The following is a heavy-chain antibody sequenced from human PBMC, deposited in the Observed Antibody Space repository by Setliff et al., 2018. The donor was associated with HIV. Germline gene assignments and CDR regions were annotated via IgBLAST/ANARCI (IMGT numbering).Heavy chain of an antibody. CDR1: GFTFSSYG. Sequence: GGSLRLSCAASGFTFSSYGMHWVRQAPGKGLEWVAVISYDGSNKYYADSVKGRFTISRDDSKNTLYLQMNSLRTEDTAVYYCASSLSPQDAFDIWGQGTRVTVSS. CDR3: ASSLSPQDAFDI. J-gene: IGHJ3*02. CDR2: ISYDGSNK. V-gene: IGHV3-30*03.